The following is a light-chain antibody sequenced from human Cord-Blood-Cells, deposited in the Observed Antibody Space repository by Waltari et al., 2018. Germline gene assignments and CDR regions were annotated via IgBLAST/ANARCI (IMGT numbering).Light chain of an antibody. CDR2: DAS. CDR1: QSVSSY. Sequence: ETVLTQSPATLPLSPGERAPLSCRASQSVSSYLAWYQQKPGQAPRLLIYDASNRATGIPARVSGSGSGTDFTLTISSLEPEDFAVYDGQQRSNWPRTFGQGTKVEIK. V-gene: IGKV3-11*01. CDR3: QQRSNWPRT. J-gene: IGKJ1*01.